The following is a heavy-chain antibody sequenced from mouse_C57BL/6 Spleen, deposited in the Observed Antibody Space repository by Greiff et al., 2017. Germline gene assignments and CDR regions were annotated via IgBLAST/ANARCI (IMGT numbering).Heavy chain of an antibody. D-gene: IGHD2-4*01. CDR2: IDPNSGGT. Sequence: QRPGRGLEWIGRIDPNSGGTKYNEKFKSKATLTVDKPSSTAYMQLSSLTSEDSAVYYCARSKDYDAWFAYWGQGTLVTVSA. CDR3: ARSKDYDAWFAY. J-gene: IGHJ3*01. V-gene: IGHV1-72*01.